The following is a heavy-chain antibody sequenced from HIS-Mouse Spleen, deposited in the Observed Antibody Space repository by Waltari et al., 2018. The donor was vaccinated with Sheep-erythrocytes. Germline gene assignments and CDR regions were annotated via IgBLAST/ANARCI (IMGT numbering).Heavy chain of an antibody. V-gene: IGHV3-21*01. D-gene: IGHD6-6*01. CDR3: ARDSTSDAFDI. Sequence: EVQLVESGGGLVKHGGSLRLSCSASGFTFSRYSMNWVRQAPGKGLEWVSSISSSSSYIYYADSVKGRFTISRDNAKNSLYLQMNSLRAEDTAVYYCARDSTSDAFDIWGQGTMVTVSS. CDR2: ISSSSSYI. J-gene: IGHJ3*02. CDR1: GFTFSRYS.